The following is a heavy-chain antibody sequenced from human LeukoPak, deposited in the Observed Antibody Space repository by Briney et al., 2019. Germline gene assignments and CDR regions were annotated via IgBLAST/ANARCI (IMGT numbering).Heavy chain of an antibody. D-gene: IGHD3-9*01. CDR3: ATYYDILSGYTFDY. J-gene: IGHJ4*02. CDR1: GGSISRSNW. CDR2: IHDTGST. V-gene: IGHV4-4*02. Sequence: SETLSLTCTVSGGSISRSNWWSWVRQPPGKGLEWIGEIHDTGSTNYNPPLKSRVTMSLDKSKNQFSLNLNSVTAADTAVYYCATYYDILSGYTFDYWGQGILVAVSS.